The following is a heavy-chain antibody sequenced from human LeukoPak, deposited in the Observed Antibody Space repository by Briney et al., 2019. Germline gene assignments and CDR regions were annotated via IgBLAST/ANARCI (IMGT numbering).Heavy chain of an antibody. J-gene: IGHJ5*02. Sequence: SETLSLTCTVSGGSISSSSYYWGWIRQPPGKGLEWIGSVYYSGSTYYNPSLKSRVTISVDTSKNQFSLKLSSVTAADTAVYYCARRWLEANIAAAGTYDMTQSWSLWFDPWGQGTLVTVSS. CDR2: VYYSGST. D-gene: IGHD6-13*01. CDR3: ARRWLEANIAAAGTYDMTQSWSLWFDP. CDR1: GGSISSSSYY. V-gene: IGHV4-39*07.